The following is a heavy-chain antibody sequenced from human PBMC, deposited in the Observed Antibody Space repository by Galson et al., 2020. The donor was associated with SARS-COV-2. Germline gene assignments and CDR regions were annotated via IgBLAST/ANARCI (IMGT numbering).Heavy chain of an antibody. CDR2: ISYDGSNK. V-gene: IGHV3-30*18. J-gene: IGHJ6*02. CDR1: GFTFSSYG. Sequence: ETGGSLRLSCAASGFTFSSYGMHWVRQAPGKGLEWVAVISYDGSNKYYADSVKGRFTISRDNSKNTLYLQMNSLRAEDTAVYYCAKDFIGSYYYGMDVWGQGTTVTVSS. CDR3: AKDFIGSYYYGMDV. D-gene: IGHD3-10*01.